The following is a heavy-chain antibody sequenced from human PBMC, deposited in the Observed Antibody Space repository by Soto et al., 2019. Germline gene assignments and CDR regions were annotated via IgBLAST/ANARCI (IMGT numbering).Heavy chain of an antibody. J-gene: IGHJ4*02. Sequence: SETLSLTCAVYGGSFSGYYWSWIRQPPGKGLEWIGEINHSGSANYNPSLKSRVTISVDTSKNQFSLKLSSVTAADTAVYYCANRMTTVNLLDYWGQGTLVTVSS. D-gene: IGHD4-17*01. CDR1: GGSFSGYY. V-gene: IGHV4-34*01. CDR3: ANRMTTVNLLDY. CDR2: INHSGSA.